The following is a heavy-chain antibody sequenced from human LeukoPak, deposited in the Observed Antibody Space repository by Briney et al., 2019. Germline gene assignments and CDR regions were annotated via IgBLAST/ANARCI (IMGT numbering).Heavy chain of an antibody. CDR3: ARDGSNYDFWSGYSSFDY. J-gene: IGHJ4*02. V-gene: IGHV3-48*03. D-gene: IGHD3-3*01. CDR2: ISSSGSTI. CDR1: GVTFSSYE. Sequence: PGGSLRLSCAAAGVTFSSYEMNWVRQAPGKGLEWVSYISSSGSTIYYADSVKGRFTISRDNAKNSLYLQMNSLRAEDTAVYYCARDGSNYDFWSGYSSFDYWGQGTLVTVSS.